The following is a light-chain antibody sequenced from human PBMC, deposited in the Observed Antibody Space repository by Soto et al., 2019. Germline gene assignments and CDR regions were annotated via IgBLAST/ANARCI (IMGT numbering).Light chain of an antibody. Sequence: QSVLTQPASVSGSPGQSITISCTGTSSDVGGYNYVSWYQQRPGKAPKLMIYDVSNRPSGVSNRFSGSKSGNTASLTISGLQAEDEADYYCSSYTSSSTSYVFGIGTKLTVL. CDR2: DVS. V-gene: IGLV2-14*01. CDR1: SSDVGGYNY. J-gene: IGLJ1*01. CDR3: SSYTSSSTSYV.